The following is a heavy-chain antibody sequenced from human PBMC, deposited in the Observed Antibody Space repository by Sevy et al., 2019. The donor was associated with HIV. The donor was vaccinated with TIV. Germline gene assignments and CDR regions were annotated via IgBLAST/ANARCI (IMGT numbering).Heavy chain of an antibody. V-gene: IGHV4-39*01. CDR1: GGSISSSSYY. Sequence: ETLSLTCTVSGGSISSSSYYWGWIRQPPGKGLEWIGSIYYSGSTYYNPSLKSRVTISVDTSKNQFSLKLSSVTAADTAVYYCARQVDGLRYFKDAFDIWGQGTMVTVSS. CDR3: ARQVDGLRYFKDAFDI. D-gene: IGHD3-9*01. J-gene: IGHJ3*02. CDR2: IYYSGST.